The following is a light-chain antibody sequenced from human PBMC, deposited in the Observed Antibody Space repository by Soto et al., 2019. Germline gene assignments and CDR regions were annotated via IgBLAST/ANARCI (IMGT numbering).Light chain of an antibody. CDR1: QSVSSNS. V-gene: IGKV3-20*01. Sequence: EIVLTQSPGTLSLSPGERASLSFRASQSVSSNSLAWYQQKPGQPPRLLISGAFSRATGIPDRFSGSWSETDFTLTISRLEPEDFAVYYCHQYATPSYTFGQGTKLEI. CDR2: GAF. J-gene: IGKJ2*01. CDR3: HQYATPSYT.